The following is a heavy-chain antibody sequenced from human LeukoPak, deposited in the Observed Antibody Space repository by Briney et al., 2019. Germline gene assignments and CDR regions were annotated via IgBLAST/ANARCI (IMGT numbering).Heavy chain of an antibody. V-gene: IGHV5-51*01. CDR2: IYPSDSDT. J-gene: IGHJ3*02. Sequence: GESLKISSKGSGYSFTSYWIGWVRQMPGKGVEWMGIIYPSDSDTRSSPSFQGQVTISADKSISTAYLQWSSLKASDTAMYYCARPCSGGSCYSSYDAFDIWGQGTMVTVSS. CDR3: ARPCSGGSCYSSYDAFDI. CDR1: GYSFTSYW. D-gene: IGHD2-15*01.